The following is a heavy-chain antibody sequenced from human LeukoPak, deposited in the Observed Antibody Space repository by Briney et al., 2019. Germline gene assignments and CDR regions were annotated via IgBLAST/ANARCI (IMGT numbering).Heavy chain of an antibody. V-gene: IGHV3-30-3*01. CDR2: ISYDGSNK. D-gene: IGHD2-15*01. CDR1: GFTFSSYA. J-gene: IGHJ4*02. Sequence: GGSLRLSCAASGFTFSSYAMHWVRQAPGKGLEWVAVISYDGSNKYYADSVKGRFTISRDNSKNTPYLQMNGLRAEDTAVYYCARDVGVVVAATASDPDYWGQGTLVTVSS. CDR3: ARDVGVVVAATASDPDY.